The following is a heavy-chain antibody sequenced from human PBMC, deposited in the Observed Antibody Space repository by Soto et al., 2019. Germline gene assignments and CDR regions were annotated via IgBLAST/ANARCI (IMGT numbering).Heavy chain of an antibody. J-gene: IGHJ6*02. V-gene: IGHV1-2*04. CDR1: GYTFTGYY. CDR3: ARSGRAGYYYGMDV. D-gene: IGHD1-26*01. CDR2: INPNSGGT. Sequence: ASVKVSCKASGYTFTGYYMHWVRQAPGQGLEWMGWINPNSGGTNYAQKFQGWVTMTRDTSISTAYMELSRLRSEDTAVYYCARSGRAGYYYGMDVWGQGTTVTVSS.